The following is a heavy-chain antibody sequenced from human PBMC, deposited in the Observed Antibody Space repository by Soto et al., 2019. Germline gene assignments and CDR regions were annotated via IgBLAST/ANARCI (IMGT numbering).Heavy chain of an antibody. CDR3: ARDQLAGNWFDP. Sequence: QLQLQESGSGLVRPSQTLSLTCVVSGGSISSGGYSWNWIRQPPGKGLEWIGYIYHSGSTLYNPSINGRDTISVDKSKNQSSMKLSSVTAADTAVYYCARDQLAGNWFDPWGQVTLVTVSS. V-gene: IGHV4-30-2*01. J-gene: IGHJ5*02. CDR1: GGSISSGGYS. D-gene: IGHD1-1*01. CDR2: IYHSGST.